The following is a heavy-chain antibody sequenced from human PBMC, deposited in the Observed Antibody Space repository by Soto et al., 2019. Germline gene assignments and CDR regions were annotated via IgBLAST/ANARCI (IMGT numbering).Heavy chain of an antibody. J-gene: IGHJ5*02. CDR2: IYYSGST. Sequence: SETLSLTCTVSGXSISSYYWSWIRQPPGKGLEWIGYIYYSGSTNYNPSLKSRVTISVDTSKNQFSLKLSSVTAADTAVYYCGRVPYDFWSGGRWFDPWGQGTLVTVSS. CDR1: GXSISSYY. CDR3: GRVPYDFWSGGRWFDP. D-gene: IGHD3-3*01. V-gene: IGHV4-59*01.